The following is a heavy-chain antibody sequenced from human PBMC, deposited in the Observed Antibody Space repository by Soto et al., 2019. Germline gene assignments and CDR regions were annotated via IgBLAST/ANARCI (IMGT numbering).Heavy chain of an antibody. V-gene: IGHV3-53*01. D-gene: IGHD3-3*01. CDR3: ARDLPVYYDFWSGYSYGMDV. CDR1: GFTVSSNY. CDR2: IYSGGST. Sequence: GGSLRLSCAASGFTVSSNYMSWVRQAPGKGLEWVSVIYSGGSTYYADSVKGRFTISRDNSKNTLYLQMNSLRAEDTAVYYCARDLPVYYDFWSGYSYGMDVWRQRTTVTVSS. J-gene: IGHJ6*02.